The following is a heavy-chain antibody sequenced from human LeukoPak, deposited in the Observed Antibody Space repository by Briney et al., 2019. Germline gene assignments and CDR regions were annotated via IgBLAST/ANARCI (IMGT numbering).Heavy chain of an antibody. D-gene: IGHD6-13*01. V-gene: IGHV3-30*02. CDR3: AKDWGSSWYYYMDV. J-gene: IGHJ6*03. Sequence: GGSLRLSCAASGFTFSSYGMHWVRQAPGKGLEWVAFIRYDGSNKYYADSVKGRFTISRDNSKNTLYLQMNSLRAEDTAVYYCAKDWGSSWYYYMDVWGKGTTVTVSS. CDR1: GFTFSSYG. CDR2: IRYDGSNK.